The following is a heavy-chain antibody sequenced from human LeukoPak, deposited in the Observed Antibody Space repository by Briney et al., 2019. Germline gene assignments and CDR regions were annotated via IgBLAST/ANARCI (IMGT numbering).Heavy chain of an antibody. J-gene: IGHJ6*03. CDR2: ISSSSTI. D-gene: IGHD4-17*01. CDR3: ARSDYGGDYYYYMDV. CDR1: GFTFSSYS. V-gene: IGHV3-48*04. Sequence: AGGSLRLSCAASGFTFSSYSMTWVRQAPGKGLEWVSSISSSSTIYYADSVKGRLTISRDNAKNSLYLQMHSLRAEDTAVYYCARSDYGGDYYYYMDVWGKGTTVTVSS.